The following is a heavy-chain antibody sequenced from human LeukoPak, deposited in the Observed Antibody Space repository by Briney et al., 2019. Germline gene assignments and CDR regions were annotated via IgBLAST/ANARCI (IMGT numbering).Heavy chain of an antibody. CDR2: ISSSSNYI. CDR1: GFTFSSYA. CDR3: ASPSFTMGSSDY. V-gene: IGHV3-21*04. Sequence: GGSLRLSCAASGFTFSSYAMSWVRQAPGKGLEWVSSISSSSNYIYYADSLKGRFTISRDNAKNSLYLQMNSLRAEDTAVYYCASPSFTMGSSDYWGQGTLVTVSS. J-gene: IGHJ4*02. D-gene: IGHD3-3*01.